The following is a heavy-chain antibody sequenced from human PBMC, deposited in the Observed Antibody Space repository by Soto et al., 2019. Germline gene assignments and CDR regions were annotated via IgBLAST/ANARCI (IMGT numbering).Heavy chain of an antibody. V-gene: IGHV3-21*06. CDR1: GFTFTRYS. Sequence: GSLRLSCAASGFTFTRYSMDWVRQAPGKGLEWVSSISSTTNYIYYGDSMKGRFTISRDNAKNSLYLEMNSLRAEDTAVYYCARESEDLTSNFDYWGQGTLVTVSS. J-gene: IGHJ4*02. CDR3: ARESEDLTSNFDY. CDR2: ISSTTNYI.